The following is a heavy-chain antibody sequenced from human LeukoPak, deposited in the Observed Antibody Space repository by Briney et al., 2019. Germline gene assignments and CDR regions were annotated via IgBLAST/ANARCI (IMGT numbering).Heavy chain of an antibody. CDR3: VKGVSGAYSKYFQY. D-gene: IGHD2-15*01. Sequence: GGSLRLSCAASGFTFNSYSMSWVRQAPGKGLEWVSAFSGSGGSTYYADSVRGQFSISRDNSKDTLYLQMSSLRAEDTAVYYCVKGVSGAYSKYFQYWGQGTLVTVSS. CDR1: GFTFNSYS. V-gene: IGHV3-23*01. J-gene: IGHJ1*01. CDR2: FSGSGGST.